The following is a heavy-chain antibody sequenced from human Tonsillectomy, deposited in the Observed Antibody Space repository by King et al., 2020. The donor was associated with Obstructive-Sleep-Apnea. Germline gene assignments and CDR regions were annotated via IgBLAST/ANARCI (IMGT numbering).Heavy chain of an antibody. V-gene: IGHV3-30*04. CDR3: ATDLGRQVLAYYFDS. Sequence: QLVQSGGGVVQPGRSLRLSCAASGFTFSIYAIHWVRQAPGKGLEWVAVISYDGSNKYYADSVKGRFTISRDNSKNTLYLQMNSLRAEDTAVYYCATDLGRQVLAYYFDSWGQGTLVTVSS. J-gene: IGHJ4*02. CDR1: GFTFSIYA. CDR2: ISYDGSNK. D-gene: IGHD2-8*02.